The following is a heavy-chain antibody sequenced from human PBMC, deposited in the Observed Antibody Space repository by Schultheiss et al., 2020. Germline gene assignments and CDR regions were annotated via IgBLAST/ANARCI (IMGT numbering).Heavy chain of an antibody. CDR1: GFSFSTYS. V-gene: IGHV4-39*07. CDR2: IHYSGNT. D-gene: IGHD6-19*01. J-gene: IGHJ6*03. Sequence: GSLRLSCAASGFSFSTYSMNWVRQAPGKGLECIGSIHYSGNTYSNPSLKSRVTISVDTSKNQFSLKLSSVTAADTAVYYCASCLQWLVRDYYYYYYMDVWGKGTTVTVSS. CDR3: ASCLQWLVRDYYYYYYMDV.